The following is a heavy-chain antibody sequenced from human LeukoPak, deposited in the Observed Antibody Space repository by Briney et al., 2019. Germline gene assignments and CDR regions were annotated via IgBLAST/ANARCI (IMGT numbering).Heavy chain of an antibody. CDR1: GFSLSTSGVG. D-gene: IGHD3-22*01. J-gene: IGHJ4*02. CDR2: IYWDDDK. Sequence: ESGPTLVNPAQTLTLTCTFSGFSLSTSGVGVGWIRQPPGKALEWLALIYWDDDKRYSPSLKSRLTITKDTSKNQVVLTMTNMDPVDTATYYCAHIGYYYDSSGYGFLDYWGQGTLVTVSS. V-gene: IGHV2-5*02. CDR3: AHIGYYYDSSGYGFLDY.